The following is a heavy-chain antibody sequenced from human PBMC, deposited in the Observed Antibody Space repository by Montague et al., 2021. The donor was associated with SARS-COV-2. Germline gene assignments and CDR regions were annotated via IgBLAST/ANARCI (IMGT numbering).Heavy chain of an antibody. CDR3: ARDLAGYYYMDV. Sequence: SLSLSLSASGFPFSSYSMHWVRQAPGKGLEWVAVISYDGSNIYYADSVKGRSTISRDNSKNTLYLQMNSLRAEDTAVYYCARDLAGYYYMDVWGEGTTVTVAS. J-gene: IGHJ6*03. V-gene: IGHV3-30-3*01. D-gene: IGHD6-13*01. CDR2: ISYDGSNI. CDR1: GFPFSSYS.